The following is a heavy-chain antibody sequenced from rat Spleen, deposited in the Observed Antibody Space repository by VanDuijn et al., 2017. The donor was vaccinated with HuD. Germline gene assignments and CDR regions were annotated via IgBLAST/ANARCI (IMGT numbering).Heavy chain of an antibody. V-gene: IGHV5-7*01. Sequence: EVQLVESGGGLVQPGRSLKLSCAASGFTFSDYNMAWVRQAPKKGLEWVATISYDGSSTYYRDSVKGRFTISRDNAKSTLYLQMDSLRSEDTATYYCARLPNSGYDYFDYWGQGVMVTVSS. CDR3: ARLPNSGYDYFDY. D-gene: IGHD4-3*01. CDR1: GFTFSDYN. CDR2: ISYDGSST. J-gene: IGHJ2*01.